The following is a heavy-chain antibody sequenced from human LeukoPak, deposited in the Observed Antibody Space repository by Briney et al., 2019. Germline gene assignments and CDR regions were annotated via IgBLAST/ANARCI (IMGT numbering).Heavy chain of an antibody. CDR1: GGSFSGYY. CDR2: INHSGST. J-gene: IGHJ3*02. CDR3: ARANQQLDAFDI. D-gene: IGHD6-13*01. Sequence: SETLSLTCAVYGGSFSGYYWSWIRQPPGKGLEWIGEINHSGSTNYNPSLKSRVTISVDTSKNQFSLKLSSVTAADTAVYYCARANQQLDAFDIWGQGTMVAVSS. V-gene: IGHV4-34*01.